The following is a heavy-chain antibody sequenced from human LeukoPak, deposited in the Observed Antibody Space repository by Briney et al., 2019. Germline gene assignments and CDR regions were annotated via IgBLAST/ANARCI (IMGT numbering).Heavy chain of an antibody. CDR1: GYTFTGYH. D-gene: IGHD6-13*01. CDR2: INPYSGAT. CDR3: ARDQGSLTRSWYTGY. V-gene: IGHV1-2*06. J-gene: IGHJ4*02. Sequence: ASVKVSCKASGYTFTGYHIHWVRQAPGQGLEWMGRINPYSGATNFAQKFQGRVTMTRDTSNTTAYMDLSSLTPEDTAVYFCARDQGSLTRSWYTGYWGQGTQVTVSS.